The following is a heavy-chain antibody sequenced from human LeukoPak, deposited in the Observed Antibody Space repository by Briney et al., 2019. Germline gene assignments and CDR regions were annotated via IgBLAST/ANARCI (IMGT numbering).Heavy chain of an antibody. J-gene: IGHJ4*02. CDR2: ISSNGGST. CDR3: ARESWELFKAFDY. D-gene: IGHD1-26*01. Sequence: GRSLRLSCAASGFTFNSYAMHWVRQAPGKGLEYVSAISSNGGSTYYANSVKGRFTISRDNSKNTLYLQMGSLRAEDMAVYYCARESWELFKAFDYWGQGTLVTVSS. CDR1: GFTFNSYA. V-gene: IGHV3-64*01.